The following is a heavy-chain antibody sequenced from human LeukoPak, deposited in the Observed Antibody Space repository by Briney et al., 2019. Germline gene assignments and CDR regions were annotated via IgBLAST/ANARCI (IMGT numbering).Heavy chain of an antibody. CDR3: ARAFSDEAFFDY. Sequence: GGSLRLSCAASGFTFSSYWMSWVRRAPGKGLEWVASIKQDGSEKYYVDSVKGRFTISRDNAKNSLYLQMNSLRAEDTAVYYCARAFSDEAFFDYWGQGTLVTVSS. CDR1: GFTFSSYW. V-gene: IGHV3-7*01. CDR2: IKQDGSEK. D-gene: IGHD3-3*02. J-gene: IGHJ4*02.